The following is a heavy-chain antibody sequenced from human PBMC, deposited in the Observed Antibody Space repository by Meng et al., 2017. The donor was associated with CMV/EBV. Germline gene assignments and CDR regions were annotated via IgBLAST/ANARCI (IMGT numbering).Heavy chain of an antibody. CDR2: IYYSGST. CDR3: ARVDTADNYYYYYYYGMDV. V-gene: IGHV4-39*07. D-gene: IGHD5-18*01. CDR1: GGSISSSSYY. Sequence: SETLSLTCTVSGGSISSSSYYWGWIRQPPGKGLEWIGSIYYSGSTYYNPSLKSRVTISVDMSKNQFSLKLSSVTAADTAVYYCARVDTADNYYYYYYYGMDVWGQGTTVTVSS. J-gene: IGHJ6*02.